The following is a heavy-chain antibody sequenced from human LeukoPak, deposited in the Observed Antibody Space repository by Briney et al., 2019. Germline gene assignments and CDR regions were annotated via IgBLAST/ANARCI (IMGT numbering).Heavy chain of an antibody. J-gene: IGHJ4*02. D-gene: IGHD3/OR15-3a*01. Sequence: GGSLRLSCAASGFTFSSYAMSWVRQAPGKGLEWVSGINWNGRSIDYADSVKGRFTVSRDNGKNSLYLQMNSLRPEDTAFYYCAKVIVGTFAILESWGQGTLVTVSS. V-gene: IGHV3-20*04. CDR1: GFTFSSYA. CDR2: INWNGRSI. CDR3: AKVIVGTFAILES.